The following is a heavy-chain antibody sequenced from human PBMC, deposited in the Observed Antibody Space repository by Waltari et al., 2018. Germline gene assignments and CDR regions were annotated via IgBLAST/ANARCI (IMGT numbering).Heavy chain of an antibody. Sequence: VQLQQSGPGVVKPSQTLSVTCAISADSVLSNISAWNRIRQSPSRGLEWLGRTYYRSKWYNDYAVSVKSRITINPDTSRNQFSLQLNSVISEDTAVYYCTRGDGYTGFDYWGQGTLVTVSS. D-gene: IGHD5-12*01. V-gene: IGHV6-1*01. CDR3: TRGDGYTGFDY. CDR2: TYYRSKWYN. CDR1: ADSVLSNISA. J-gene: IGHJ4*02.